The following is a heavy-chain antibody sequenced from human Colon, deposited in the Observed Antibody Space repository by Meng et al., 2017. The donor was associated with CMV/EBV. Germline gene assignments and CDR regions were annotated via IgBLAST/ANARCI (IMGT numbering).Heavy chain of an antibody. D-gene: IGHD3-16*01. J-gene: IGHJ4*02. V-gene: IGHV3-53*01. Sequence: VQREGSGGGLVQPGGSMRLSCSASGLSVSSNYMSWVRQAPGKGLEWVVVIYVDGSTYYAESVRGRFTISRDSSTNTVHLHLNSLRDDDSAVYYCARDLGGGDYFDYWGQGTLVTVSS. CDR3: ARDLGGGDYFDY. CDR1: GLSVSSNY. CDR2: IYVDGST.